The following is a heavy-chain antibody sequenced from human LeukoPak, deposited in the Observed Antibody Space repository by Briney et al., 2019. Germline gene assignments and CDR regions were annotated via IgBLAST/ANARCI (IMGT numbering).Heavy chain of an antibody. Sequence: GESLKISCQGSGYSFTSYWIGWVRQMPGKGLEWMGIIYPGDSDTRYSPSFQGQVTISADKSISTAYLQWSSLKASDTAMYYCAREDYYDSSGYYVGYWGQGTLVTVSS. J-gene: IGHJ4*02. CDR2: IYPGDSDT. CDR1: GYSFTSYW. V-gene: IGHV5-51*01. D-gene: IGHD3-22*01. CDR3: AREDYYDSSGYYVGY.